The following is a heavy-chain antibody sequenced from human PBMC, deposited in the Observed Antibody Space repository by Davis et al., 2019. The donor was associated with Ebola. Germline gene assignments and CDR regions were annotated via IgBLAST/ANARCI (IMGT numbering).Heavy chain of an antibody. CDR1: GGSISSYY. CDR2: FYYSGST. Sequence: MPSETLSLTCTVSGGSISSYYWSWIRQPPGKGLEWIGYFYYSGSTNYNPSLKSRVTISVDTSKNQFSLKLSSVTAADTAVYYCARGFRDILTGYYEYYFDYWGQGTLVTVSS. D-gene: IGHD3-9*01. J-gene: IGHJ4*02. CDR3: ARGFRDILTGYYEYYFDY. V-gene: IGHV4-59*01.